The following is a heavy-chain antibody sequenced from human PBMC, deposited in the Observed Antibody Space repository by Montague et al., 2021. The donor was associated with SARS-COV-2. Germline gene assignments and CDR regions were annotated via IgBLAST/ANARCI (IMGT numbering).Heavy chain of an antibody. D-gene: IGHD2-2*01. CDR3: ARIPVGSKYYFDF. CDR2: VHYSGKT. Sequence: SETLSLTCTVSGVSVKNYYWSWIRQPPGKGLEWIGYVHYSGKTKSNPSLQNPISISLDAPKNQFYLSLTSVTSADTAVYYCARIPVGSKYYFDFWGQGTLVTVSS. V-gene: IGHV4-59*02. CDR1: GVSVKNYY. J-gene: IGHJ4*02.